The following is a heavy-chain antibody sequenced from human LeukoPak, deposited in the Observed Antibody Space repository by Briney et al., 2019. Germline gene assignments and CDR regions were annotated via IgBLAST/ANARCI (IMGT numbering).Heavy chain of an antibody. V-gene: IGHV1-69*01. D-gene: IGHD2-2*01. CDR3: ASGNDDIVVVPADDYYYGMDV. Sequence: SVKVSCKASGGTFSSYAISWVRQAPGQGLEWMGGIIPIFGTANYAQKFQGRVTITADESTSTAYRELSGLRSEDTAVYYCASGNDDIVVVPADDYYYGMDVWGKGTTVTVSS. CDR1: GGTFSSYA. J-gene: IGHJ6*04. CDR2: IIPIFGTA.